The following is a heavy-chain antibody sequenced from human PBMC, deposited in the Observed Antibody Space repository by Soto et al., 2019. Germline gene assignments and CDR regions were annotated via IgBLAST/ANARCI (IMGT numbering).Heavy chain of an antibody. CDR3: ARGSRPGIAAAGTGYYYYGMDV. V-gene: IGHV1-69*13. CDR1: GGTFSSYA. J-gene: IGHJ6*02. D-gene: IGHD6-13*01. CDR2: IIPIFGTA. Sequence: ASVKVSCKASGGTFSSYAISWVRQAPGQGLEWMGGIIPIFGTANYAQKFQGRVTITADESTSTAYMELSSLRSEDTAVYYCARGSRPGIAAAGTGYYYYGMDVWGQGTTVTVSS.